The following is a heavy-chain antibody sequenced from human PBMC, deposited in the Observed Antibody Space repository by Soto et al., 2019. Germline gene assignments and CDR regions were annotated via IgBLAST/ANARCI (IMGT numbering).Heavy chain of an antibody. D-gene: IGHD6-19*01. CDR1: GGTFSSYA. J-gene: IGHJ6*02. CDR3: ARGASSGWSPYYGMDV. CDR2: IIPIFGTA. V-gene: IGHV1-69*13. Sequence: SVKVSCKASGGTFSSYATSWVRQAPGQGLEWMGGIIPIFGTANYAQKFQGRVTITADESTSTAYMELSSLRSEDTAVYYCARGASSGWSPYYGMDVWGQGTTVTVSS.